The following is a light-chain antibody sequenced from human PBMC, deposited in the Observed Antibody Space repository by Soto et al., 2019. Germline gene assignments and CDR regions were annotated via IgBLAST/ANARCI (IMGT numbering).Light chain of an antibody. CDR2: DAS. J-gene: IGKJ5*01. CDR1: QSVSSSY. CDR3: QQYGKSPPIT. V-gene: IGKV3-20*01. Sequence: EVVLTQSPGTLSLSPGERATLSCRASQSVSSSYLAWYQQKPGQAPRLLIYDASTRATGIPDRFSGSGSGTDFTLTVSRLEPEDFALYYCQQYGKSPPITFGQGIRLEIK.